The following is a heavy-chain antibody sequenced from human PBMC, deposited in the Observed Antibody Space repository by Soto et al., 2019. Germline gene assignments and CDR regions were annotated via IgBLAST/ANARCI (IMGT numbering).Heavy chain of an antibody. Sequence: KSSETLSLTXTVSGGSISSSSYYWGWIRQPPGKGLEWIGSIYYSGSTYYNPSLKSRVTISVDTSKNQFSLKLSSVTAADTAVYYCARRIWNYVSGWFDPWGQGTLVTVSS. V-gene: IGHV4-39*01. D-gene: IGHD1-7*01. CDR2: IYYSGST. J-gene: IGHJ5*02. CDR1: GGSISSSSYY. CDR3: ARRIWNYVSGWFDP.